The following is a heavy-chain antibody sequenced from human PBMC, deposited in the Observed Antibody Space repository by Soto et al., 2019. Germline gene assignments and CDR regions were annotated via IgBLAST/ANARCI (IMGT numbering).Heavy chain of an antibody. J-gene: IGHJ4*02. CDR1: GFTFSSDS. D-gene: IGHD3-16*02. CDR3: ARDLRNYDYIWGSYRLDY. V-gene: IGHV3-21*01. CDR2: ISSSSSYI. Sequence: GSLRLSCAASGFTFSSDSMDLVRQAPGKGLEWVSSISSSSSYIYYADSVKGRFTISRDNAKNSLYLQMNSLRAEDTAVYYCARDLRNYDYIWGSYRLDYWGQGTLVTVSS.